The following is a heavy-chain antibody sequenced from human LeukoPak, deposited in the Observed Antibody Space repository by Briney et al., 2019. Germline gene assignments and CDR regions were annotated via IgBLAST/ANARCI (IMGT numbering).Heavy chain of an antibody. V-gene: IGHV4-31*03. CDR1: GGSISSGGYY. Sequence: PSQTLSLTCTVSGGSISSGGYYWSWIRQHPGKGLEWIGYIYYSGSTYYNPSLKSRVTISVDTSKNQFSLKLSSVTAADTAVYYCARVNVWSGYYYPDYWGQGTLVTVSS. CDR3: ARVNVWSGYYYPDY. J-gene: IGHJ4*02. D-gene: IGHD3-3*01. CDR2: IYYSGST.